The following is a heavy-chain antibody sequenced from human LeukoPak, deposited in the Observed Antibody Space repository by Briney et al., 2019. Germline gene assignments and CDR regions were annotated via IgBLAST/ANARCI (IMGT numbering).Heavy chain of an antibody. J-gene: IGHJ4*02. Sequence: SGGSLRLSCAASGFTFSNFALSWVRQAPGKGLEWIGEINHSGSTNYNPSLKSRVTISVDTSKNQFSLKLSSVTAADTAVYYCARGRPGYYDFWSGYYTDLDYWGQGTLVTVSS. CDR1: GFTFSNFA. D-gene: IGHD3-3*01. V-gene: IGHV4-34*01. CDR2: INHSGST. CDR3: ARGRPGYYDFWSGYYTDLDY.